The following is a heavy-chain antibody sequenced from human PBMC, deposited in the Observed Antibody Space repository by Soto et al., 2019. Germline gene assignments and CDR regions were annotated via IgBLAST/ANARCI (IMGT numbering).Heavy chain of an antibody. Sequence: QVQLVQSGAEVKKPGASVKVSCKASGYTFTSYAMHWVRQAPGQRLEWMGWINAGNGNTKYSQKFQGRVTITRDTAAITAYMALSSMRSEDTAVYYCARERRGGSSYFDYWGQGTLVTVSS. CDR2: INAGNGNT. CDR3: ARERRGGSSYFDY. J-gene: IGHJ4*02. CDR1: GYTFTSYA. V-gene: IGHV1-3*01. D-gene: IGHD2-15*01.